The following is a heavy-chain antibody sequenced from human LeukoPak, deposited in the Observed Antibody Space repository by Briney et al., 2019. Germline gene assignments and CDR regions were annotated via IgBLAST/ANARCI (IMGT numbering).Heavy chain of an antibody. CDR2: ISSSSSYI. V-gene: IGHV3-21*01. CDR1: GFTFSSYR. J-gene: IGHJ4*02. CDR3: ARDPYVWGSYRTTGLFDY. D-gene: IGHD3-16*02. Sequence: PGGSLRLSCAASGFTFSSYRMEWGRPAPGKGVEGGSSISSSSSYIYYADSVKGRFTISRDNAKNSLYLQMNSLRAEDTAVYYCARDPYVWGSYRTTGLFDYWGQGTLVTVSS.